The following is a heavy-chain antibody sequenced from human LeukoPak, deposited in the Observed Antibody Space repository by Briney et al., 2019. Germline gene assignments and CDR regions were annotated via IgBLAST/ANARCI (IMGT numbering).Heavy chain of an antibody. J-gene: IGHJ4*02. Sequence: ASVKVSCKASGYIFTSYAISWVRQAPGQGLEWMGWISAYNGNTDYAQKLQGRVTMTTDTSTSTAYMELRGLRSDDTAVYYCARGGGVGAVADHFDYWGQGTLVTVSS. D-gene: IGHD6-19*01. CDR1: GYIFTSYA. CDR2: ISAYNGNT. V-gene: IGHV1-18*01. CDR3: ARGGGVGAVADHFDY.